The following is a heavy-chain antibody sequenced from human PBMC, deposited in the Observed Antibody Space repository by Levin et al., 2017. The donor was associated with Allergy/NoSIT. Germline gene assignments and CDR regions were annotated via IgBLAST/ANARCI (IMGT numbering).Heavy chain of an antibody. CDR2: ISGSGGST. V-gene: IGHV3-23*01. CDR1: GFTFSSYA. Sequence: GGSLRLSCAASGFTFSSYAMSWVRQAPGKGLEWVSDISGSGGSTYYAGSVKGRFTISRDNSKNTLYLQMNSLRGEETAVYYCAKGPPAGTQYFQHWGQGTLVTVSS. CDR3: AKGPPAGTQYFQH. J-gene: IGHJ1*01. D-gene: IGHD6-19*01.